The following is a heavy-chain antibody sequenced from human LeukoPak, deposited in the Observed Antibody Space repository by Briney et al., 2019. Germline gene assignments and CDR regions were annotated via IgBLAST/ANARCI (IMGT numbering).Heavy chain of an antibody. Sequence: ASVKVSCKASGYTFTSYDINWVRQATGQGLESMGWMNPNSGHTGYAQKFQGRVTMTRKTSISTAHMELSSLRSEDTAVYYCARVFRRRDSSSWYSFDYSGPRTLVTVSS. CDR3: ARVFRRRDSSSWYSFDY. CDR2: MNPNSGHT. J-gene: IGHJ4*02. V-gene: IGHV1-8*01. CDR1: GYTFTSYD. D-gene: IGHD6-13*01.